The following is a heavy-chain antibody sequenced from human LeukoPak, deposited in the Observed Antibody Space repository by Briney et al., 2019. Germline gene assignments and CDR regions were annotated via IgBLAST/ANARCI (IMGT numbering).Heavy chain of an antibody. V-gene: IGHV3-9*01. D-gene: IGHD2-2*01. CDR2: ISWNSDSI. CDR1: GFTFDDYA. CDR3: AKDIGPVVVPAAGRDY. J-gene: IGHJ4*02. Sequence: GGSLRLSCAASGFTFDDYAMHWVRQAPGKGLEWVSGISWNSDSIGYADSVKGRFTISRDNAKNSLYLQMNSLRAEDTTLYYCAKDIGPVVVPAAGRDYWGQGTLVTVSS.